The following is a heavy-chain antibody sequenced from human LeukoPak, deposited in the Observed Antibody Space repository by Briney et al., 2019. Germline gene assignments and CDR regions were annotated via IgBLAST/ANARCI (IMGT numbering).Heavy chain of an antibody. V-gene: IGHV3-21*01. D-gene: IGHD5-12*01. CDR3: VSRGYSGYDPFDY. CDR1: GFTFSSYS. CDR2: IYTSTTYI. J-gene: IGHJ4*02. Sequence: KSGGSLRLSCAASGFTFSSYSMNWVRQAPGKGLEWVSPIYTSTTYIYYADSVQGRFTISRDNANKSLYLQMNGLRAEDTAVYFCVSRGYSGYDPFDYWGQGTLVTVSS.